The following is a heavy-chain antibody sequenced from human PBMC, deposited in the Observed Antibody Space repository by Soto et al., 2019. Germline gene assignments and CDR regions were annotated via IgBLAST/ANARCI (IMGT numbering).Heavy chain of an antibody. CDR1: GYTFTSYG. J-gene: IGHJ4*02. CDR2: ISAYNGNT. V-gene: IGHV1-18*01. Sequence: AAVKVSCKASGYTFTSYGISWVRQAPGQGLEWMGWISAYNGNTNYAQKLQGRVTMTTDTSTSTAYMELRSLRSDDTAVYYCARASNRGDYAEFDYWGQGTLVTVSS. D-gene: IGHD4-17*01. CDR3: ARASNRGDYAEFDY.